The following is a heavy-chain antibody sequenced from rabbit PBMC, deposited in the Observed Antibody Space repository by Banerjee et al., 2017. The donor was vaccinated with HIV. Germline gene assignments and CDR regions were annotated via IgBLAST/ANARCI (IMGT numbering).Heavy chain of an antibody. CDR2: IYTGLGST. Sequence: QSLEESGGDLVKPRASLALTCKASGFSLSNNYVMCWVRQAPGKGLEWIGCIYTGLGSTYYASWVNGRFTISKTSSTTVTLQMTSLTAADTATYFCARAAGYAGYGFATGFDLWGQGTLVTVS. CDR3: ARAAGYAGYGFATGFDL. D-gene: IGHD6-1*01. CDR1: GFSLSNNYV. V-gene: IGHV1S40*01. J-gene: IGHJ4*01.